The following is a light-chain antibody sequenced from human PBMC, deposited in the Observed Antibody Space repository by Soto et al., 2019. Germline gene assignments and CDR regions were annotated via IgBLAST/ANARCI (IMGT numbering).Light chain of an antibody. V-gene: IGLV3-1*01. CDR1: KLGDKY. J-gene: IGLJ1*01. CDR3: QAWDSATAQV. CDR2: QDS. Sequence: SYELTQPPSVSVSPGQTASITCSGDKLGDKYACWYQQKQGQSPVLVIYQDSKRPSGIPERFSGSNSGNTATLTISGTQAMDEADYYCQAWDSATAQVFGTGTKVTVL.